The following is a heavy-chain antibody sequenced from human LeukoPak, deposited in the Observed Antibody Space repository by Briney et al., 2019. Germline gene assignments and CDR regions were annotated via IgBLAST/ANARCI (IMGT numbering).Heavy chain of an antibody. D-gene: IGHD2/OR15-2a*01. Sequence: GASVKVSCKVSGYTLTELSMHWVRQAPGQGLEWMGWINPNSGGTNYAQKFQGRVTMTRDTSISTAYMELSRLRSDDTAVYYCARLLTTYTFDYYYYMDVWGKGTTVTVSS. CDR2: INPNSGGT. CDR3: ARLLTTYTFDYYYYMDV. V-gene: IGHV1-2*02. CDR1: GYTLTELS. J-gene: IGHJ6*03.